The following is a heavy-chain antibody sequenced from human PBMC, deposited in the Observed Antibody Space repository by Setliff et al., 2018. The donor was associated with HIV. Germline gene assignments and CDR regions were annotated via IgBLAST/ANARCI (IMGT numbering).Heavy chain of an antibody. Sequence: GESLKISCKGSGYRFSIYRIGWVRQMPGKRLEWMGIIYPDDSATRYSPSFQGQVTISADKSISTAYLQWSSLKASDSAMYYCARHGGYYDSSGYANYWGQGTLVTVSS. J-gene: IGHJ4*02. CDR1: GYRFSIYR. V-gene: IGHV5-51*01. D-gene: IGHD3-22*01. CDR3: ARHGGYYDSSGYANY. CDR2: IYPDDSAT.